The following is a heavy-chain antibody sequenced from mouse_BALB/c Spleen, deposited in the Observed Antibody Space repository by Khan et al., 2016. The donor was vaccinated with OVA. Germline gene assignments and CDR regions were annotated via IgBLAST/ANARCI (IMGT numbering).Heavy chain of an antibody. V-gene: IGHV3-2*02. Sequence: EVKLQESGPGLVKPSQSLSLTCTVTGYSITSDYAWNWIRQFPGNKLEWMGYISYSGSTSYNPSLKSRISITRDTSKNQFFLQLNSGTTEDTATYYGARSIMANWGQGTTLTVSS. J-gene: IGHJ2*01. CDR3: ARSIMAN. CDR1: GYSITSDYA. CDR2: ISYSGST.